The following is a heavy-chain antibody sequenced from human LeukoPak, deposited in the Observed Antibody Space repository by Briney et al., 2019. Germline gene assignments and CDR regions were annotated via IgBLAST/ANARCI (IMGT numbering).Heavy chain of an antibody. D-gene: IGHD3-3*01. CDR2: IYYSGNT. J-gene: IGHJ4*02. V-gene: IGHV4-59*08. CDR1: GGSISSYY. Sequence: KPSETLSLTCTVSGGSISSYYWSWIRQPPGKRLEWIGYIYYSGNTNYNPSLKSRVTISVDTSKNQFSLKLNSVTAADTALYYCARQRFLEWYFDYWGQGTLVTVSS. CDR3: ARQRFLEWYFDY.